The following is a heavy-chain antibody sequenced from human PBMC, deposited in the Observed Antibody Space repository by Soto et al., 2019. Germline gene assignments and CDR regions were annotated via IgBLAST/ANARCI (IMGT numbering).Heavy chain of an antibody. Sequence: EVQLVESGGGLIPPGGPWRLSGAAFGSLVNGASMTWVRQPPGKGLEWLSMINSDGSTLYAESVKGRFTISRDNSKNRLDLQMNSLRAEDTAMYYCARSGYSFAWGYWGQGTLVIVTS. CDR3: ARSGYSFAWGY. J-gene: IGHJ4*02. CDR1: GSLVNGAS. D-gene: IGHD5-18*01. V-gene: IGHV3-53*01. CDR2: INSDGST.